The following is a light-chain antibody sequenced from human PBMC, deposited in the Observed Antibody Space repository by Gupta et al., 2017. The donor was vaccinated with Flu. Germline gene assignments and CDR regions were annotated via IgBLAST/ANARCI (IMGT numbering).Light chain of an antibody. Sequence: TCSGDKLGNDYVSWYQQKPGQSPVLVMYQDDQRPSGIPERFSGSNSGNTATLTIREIQAGDEADYYCQVSDNNVVFGGGTRLTVL. V-gene: IGLV3-1*01. J-gene: IGLJ3*02. CDR3: QVSDNNVV. CDR1: KLGNDY. CDR2: QDD.